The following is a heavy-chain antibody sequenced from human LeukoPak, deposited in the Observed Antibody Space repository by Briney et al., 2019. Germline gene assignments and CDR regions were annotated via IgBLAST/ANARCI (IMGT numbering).Heavy chain of an antibody. Sequence: GASVKVSCKTSGYTFTSYGISWVRQAPGQGLEWMGWISAYNGNTNSAQKFQGRVTMTTDTSTSTAYMELRSLGSDDTAVYYCARGFSGNYYDYWGQGTLVTVSS. D-gene: IGHD1-26*01. CDR2: ISAYNGNT. V-gene: IGHV1-18*01. J-gene: IGHJ4*02. CDR3: ARGFSGNYYDY. CDR1: GYTFTSYG.